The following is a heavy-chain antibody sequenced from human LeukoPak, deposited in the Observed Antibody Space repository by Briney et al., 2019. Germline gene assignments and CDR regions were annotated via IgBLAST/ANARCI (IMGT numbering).Heavy chain of an antibody. V-gene: IGHV3-73*01. D-gene: IGHD1-26*01. CDR1: GFTFSGSA. CDR2: IRSKANSYAT. Sequence: GGSLRLSCAASGFTFSGSAMHWVRQASGKGLEWVGRIRSKANSYATAYAASVKGRFTISRGDSKNTAYLQMNGLKTEDTAVYYCTRHDGLWEDYWGQGTLVTVSS. J-gene: IGHJ4*02. CDR3: TRHDGLWEDY.